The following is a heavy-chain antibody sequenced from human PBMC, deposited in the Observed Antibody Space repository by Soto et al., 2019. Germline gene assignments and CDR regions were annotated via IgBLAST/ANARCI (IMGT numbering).Heavy chain of an antibody. Sequence: SETLSLTCTVSGGSISSGGYYWSWIRQHPGKGLEWIGYIYYSGSTYYNPSLKSRVTISVDTSKNQFSLKLSSVTAADTAVYYCAREGIYYGSGRSYGMDVWGQGTTVTVSS. V-gene: IGHV4-31*03. J-gene: IGHJ6*02. CDR3: AREGIYYGSGRSYGMDV. D-gene: IGHD3-10*01. CDR1: GGSISSGGYY. CDR2: IYYSGST.